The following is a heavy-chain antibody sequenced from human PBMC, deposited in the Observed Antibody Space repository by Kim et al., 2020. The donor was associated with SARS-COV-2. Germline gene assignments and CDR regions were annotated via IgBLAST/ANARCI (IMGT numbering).Heavy chain of an antibody. CDR3: ARRQFTSGWYYFDY. Sequence: ADSVKGRFTISRDNAKNTLYLQMNSVRAEDTAVYYCARRQFTSGWYYFDYWGQGTLVTVSS. D-gene: IGHD6-19*01. J-gene: IGHJ4*02. V-gene: IGHV3-74*01.